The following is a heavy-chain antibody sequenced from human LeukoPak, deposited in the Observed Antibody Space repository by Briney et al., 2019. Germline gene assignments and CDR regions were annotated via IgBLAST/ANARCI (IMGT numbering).Heavy chain of an antibody. CDR2: ISSSASTI. Sequence: PGGSLRLSCAASGFTFSSYEMNWVRQAPGKGLEWVSSISSSASTIYYADSVRGRFTISRDNAKNSLYLQMNSLRAEDTAVYYCARRTLVVVAATEYYYYYMDVWGKGTTVTISS. CDR1: GFTFSSYE. J-gene: IGHJ6*03. CDR3: ARRTLVVVAATEYYYYYMDV. D-gene: IGHD2-15*01. V-gene: IGHV3-48*03.